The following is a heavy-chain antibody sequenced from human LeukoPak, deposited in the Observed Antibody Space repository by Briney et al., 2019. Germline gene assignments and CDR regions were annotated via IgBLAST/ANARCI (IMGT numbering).Heavy chain of an antibody. D-gene: IGHD3-3*01. CDR3: AKRLSFGVAIGDFDY. CDR1: GFTFSNYA. CDR2: ISGSGDSS. V-gene: IGHV3-23*01. Sequence: GGSLRLSCAASGFTFSNYAMSWVRQAPGKGLEWVSAISGSGDSSYYADSVKGRFTISRDSSMETLYLQMNSLRAEDTATYFCAKRLSFGVAIGDFDYWGQGTLVTVSS. J-gene: IGHJ4*02.